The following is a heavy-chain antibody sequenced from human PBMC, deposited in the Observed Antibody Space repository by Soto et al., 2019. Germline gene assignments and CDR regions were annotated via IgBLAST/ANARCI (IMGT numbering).Heavy chain of an antibody. V-gene: IGHV4-59*11. Sequence: QVHLQESGPGLVKPSETLSLTCSVSGGSINNHYWSWIRQPPGKGLEWIGYVYYTGSTNYNPSLKSRVTMSVDPSKNQFSLNLTSLTAADTAIYYCARANWYSEYWGQGALVTVSS. CDR1: GGSINNHY. D-gene: IGHD7-27*01. CDR2: VYYTGST. CDR3: ARANWYSEY. J-gene: IGHJ4*02.